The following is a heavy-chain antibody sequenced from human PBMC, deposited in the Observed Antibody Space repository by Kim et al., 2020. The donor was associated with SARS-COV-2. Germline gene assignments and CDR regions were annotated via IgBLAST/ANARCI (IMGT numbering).Heavy chain of an antibody. D-gene: IGHD1-1*01. Sequence: GGSLRLSCAASGFTFSSSAMHWVRQASGKGLEWVVRIRSKPNSYSTAYAAPGKGSFTSASANSKHKSQLKMNNLNNEDTYVYDSARATRTTSSFCSAFD. J-gene: IGHJ3*02. CDR3: ARATRTTSSFCSAFD. V-gene: IGHV3-73*01. CDR1: GFTFSSSA. CDR2: IRSKPNSYST.